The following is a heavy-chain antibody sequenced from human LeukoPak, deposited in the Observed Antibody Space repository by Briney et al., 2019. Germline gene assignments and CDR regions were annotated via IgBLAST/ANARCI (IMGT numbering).Heavy chain of an antibody. CDR2: IVVGSGNT. D-gene: IGHD5-12*01. V-gene: IGHV1-58*01. CDR1: GFTFTSSA. CDR3: ATPRAPYTVANYYYYGMDV. Sequence: ASVKVSCKASGFTFTSSAVQWVRQARGQRLEWIGWIVVGSGNTNYAQKFQERVTITRDMSTSTAYMELSSLRSEDTAVYYCATPRAPYTVANYYYYGMDVWGQGTTVTVSS. J-gene: IGHJ6*02.